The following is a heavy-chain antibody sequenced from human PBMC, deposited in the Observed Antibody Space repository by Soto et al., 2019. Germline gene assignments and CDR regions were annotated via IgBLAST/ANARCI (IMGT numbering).Heavy chain of an antibody. D-gene: IGHD6-19*01. V-gene: IGHV3-48*02. Sequence: PGGSLRLSCAASGFTFSIYNMNWVRQAPGKGLEWISYISSSSTTIYYADSVKGRFTISRDNAKNSLYLQMNSLGDEDTAVYYCARSTFSSDPSLDCWGQGTLVTVSS. CDR1: GFTFSIYN. CDR3: ARSTFSSDPSLDC. J-gene: IGHJ4*02. CDR2: ISSSSTTI.